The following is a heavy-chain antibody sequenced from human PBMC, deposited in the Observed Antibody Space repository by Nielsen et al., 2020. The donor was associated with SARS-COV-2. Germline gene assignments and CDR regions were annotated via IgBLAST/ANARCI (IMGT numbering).Heavy chain of an antibody. CDR3: ARDTNFGFWSGPRRYYYGLDV. CDR1: GGTFSSYA. D-gene: IGHD3-3*01. CDR2: INPNSGGT. Sequence: ASVKVSCKASGGTFSSYAISWVRQAPGQGLEWMGGINPNSGGTNYAQKFQGRVTMTRDTSISTAYLDLGRLRSDDTAVYYCARDTNFGFWSGPRRYYYGLDVWGQGTTVTFSS. V-gene: IGHV1-2*02. J-gene: IGHJ6*02.